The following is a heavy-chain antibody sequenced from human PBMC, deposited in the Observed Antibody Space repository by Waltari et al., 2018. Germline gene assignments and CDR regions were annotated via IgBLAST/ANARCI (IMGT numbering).Heavy chain of an antibody. D-gene: IGHD3-22*01. CDR2: FDFEAGEP. Sequence: QVQLVQSGAEVKNPGASVKVSCTVSGHSLTELSIHWVRQAPGKGLEWMGGFDFEAGEPLYLQKFQGRVTMTEDTSIDTAYMELSGLRSEDTALYYCTILRAYYYDSNTYQGWFAPWGQGTRVTVAS. V-gene: IGHV1-24*01. J-gene: IGHJ5*02. CDR1: GHSLTELS. CDR3: TILRAYYYDSNTYQGWFAP.